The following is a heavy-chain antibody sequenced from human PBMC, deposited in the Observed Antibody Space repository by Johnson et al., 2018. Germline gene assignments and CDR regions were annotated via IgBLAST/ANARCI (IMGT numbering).Heavy chain of an antibody. CDR3: AAQTTVTYDCYDRDV. J-gene: IGHJ6*03. CDR2: ISYDGSNK. D-gene: IGHD4-17*01. Sequence: QVQLVQSGGGVVQPGRSLRLSCAASGFTFSSYGMHWVRQAPGQGLECAAVISYDGSNKYYADSVKGRFTISSDDSKNTLYLQMNSLRGKDTAGYYCAAQTTVTYDCYDRDVLGKGTTFTVSS. CDR1: GFTFSSYG. V-gene: IGHV3-30*03.